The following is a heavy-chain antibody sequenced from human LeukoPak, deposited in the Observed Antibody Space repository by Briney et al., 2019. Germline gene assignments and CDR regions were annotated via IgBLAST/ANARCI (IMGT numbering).Heavy chain of an antibody. V-gene: IGHV3-21*01. D-gene: IGHD3-22*01. Sequence: GGSLRLSCAASGFTFSSYSMNWVRQAPGKGLEWVSSISSSSSYIYYADSVKGRFTISRDNAKNSLYLQMNSLRAEDTAVYYCARVGWNYYDSSGYCIDYWGQGTLVTVSS. J-gene: IGHJ4*02. CDR2: ISSSSSYI. CDR1: GFTFSSYS. CDR3: ARVGWNYYDSSGYCIDY.